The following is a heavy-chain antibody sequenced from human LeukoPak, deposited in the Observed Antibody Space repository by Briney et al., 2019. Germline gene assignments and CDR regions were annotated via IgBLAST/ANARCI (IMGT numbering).Heavy chain of an antibody. V-gene: IGHV3-33*01. J-gene: IGHJ4*02. CDR2: IWYDGSNK. D-gene: IGHD4-17*01. CDR3: ARDGRGDYDFDY. CDR1: GSTFSSYG. Sequence: GRSLRLSCAASGSTFSSYGMHWVRQAPGKGLEWVAVIWYDGSNKYYADSVKGRFTISRDNSKNTLYLQMNSLRAEDTAVYYCARDGRGDYDFDYWGQGTLVTVSS.